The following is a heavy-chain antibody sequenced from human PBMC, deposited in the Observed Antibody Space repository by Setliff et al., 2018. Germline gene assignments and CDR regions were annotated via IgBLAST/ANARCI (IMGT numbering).Heavy chain of an antibody. V-gene: IGHV4-39*01. D-gene: IGHD4-17*01. CDR2: IYHGGDT. J-gene: IGHJ5*02. CDR3: ARSTVTTDYYLVLTNWFDA. Sequence: TLSLTCTVSGGSINSGVYYWGWIRQPPGKGLEWIGRIYHGGDTYYNASLKSRLTISVDTSKNQFSLKLRSVTAADTAVYYCARSTVTTDYYLVLTNWFDAWGQGIRVTVSS. CDR1: GGSINSGVYY.